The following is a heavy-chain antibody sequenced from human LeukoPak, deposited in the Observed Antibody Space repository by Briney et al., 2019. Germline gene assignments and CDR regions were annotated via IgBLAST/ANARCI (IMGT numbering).Heavy chain of an antibody. D-gene: IGHD1-14*01. V-gene: IGHV1-8*01. J-gene: IGHJ4*02. CDR3: ARVVGTTLRALGY. CDR2: MNPNSGNT. CDR1: GYTFTTYD. Sequence: ASVKVSCKASGYTFTTYDINWVRQATEQGLEWMGWMNPNSGNTGYAQKFQGRVTMTGNTSISTAYMELSSLRSEDTAVYYCARVVGTTLRALGYWGQGTLVTVSS.